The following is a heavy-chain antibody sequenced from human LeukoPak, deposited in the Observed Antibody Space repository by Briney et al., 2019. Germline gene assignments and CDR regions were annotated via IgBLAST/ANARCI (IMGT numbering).Heavy chain of an antibody. Sequence: GGSLRLSCAASGFTFSNYAMSWVRQAPGKGLEWVSSISSSSSYIYYADSVKGRFTISRDNAKNSLYLQMNSLRAEDTAVYYCARSGGRITHDYWGQGTLVTVSS. J-gene: IGHJ4*02. D-gene: IGHD3-10*01. V-gene: IGHV3-21*01. CDR2: ISSSSSYI. CDR3: ARSGGRITHDY. CDR1: GFTFSNYA.